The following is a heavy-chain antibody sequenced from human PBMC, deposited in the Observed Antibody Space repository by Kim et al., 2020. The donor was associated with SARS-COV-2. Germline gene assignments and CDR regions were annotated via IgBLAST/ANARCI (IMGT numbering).Heavy chain of an antibody. Sequence: YTGDVADRFSSSRDKSTETLYLQMNSLRAEDPAVYYCARDLRGYSFIVDYWGQGTLITVSS. V-gene: IGHV3-30*10. J-gene: IGHJ4*02. D-gene: IGHD5-18*01. CDR3: ARDLRGYSFIVDY.